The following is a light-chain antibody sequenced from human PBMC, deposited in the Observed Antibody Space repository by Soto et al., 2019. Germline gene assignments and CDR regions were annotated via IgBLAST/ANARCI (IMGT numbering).Light chain of an antibody. CDR3: QQYGSSPVT. CDR2: GAS. J-gene: IGKJ1*01. CDR1: QSVSSN. Sequence: EIVMTQSPATLSVSPGERATLSCRASQSVSSNLAWYQHKPGQAPRLLIYGASTRATGIPARFSGSGSGTDFTLTISGLEPEDFAVYYCQQYGSSPVTFGQGTKVDIK. V-gene: IGKV3-15*01.